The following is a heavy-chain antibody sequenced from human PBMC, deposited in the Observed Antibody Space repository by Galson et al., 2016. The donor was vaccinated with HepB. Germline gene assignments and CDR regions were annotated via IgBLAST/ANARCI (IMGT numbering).Heavy chain of an antibody. CDR1: GGPITNNYY. V-gene: IGHV4-39*01. CDR3: ARHSLLGAKDFHN. CDR2: LHHGGTT. J-gene: IGHJ4*02. Sequence: LSLTCTVSGGPITNNYYWAWIRQSPGKGLEWIGSLHHGGTTYYNPSLMSRFTTSVDTSKNQFSLNLNSVTAADTAVYYCARHSLLGAKDFHNWGQGTLVTVS. D-gene: IGHD1-26*01.